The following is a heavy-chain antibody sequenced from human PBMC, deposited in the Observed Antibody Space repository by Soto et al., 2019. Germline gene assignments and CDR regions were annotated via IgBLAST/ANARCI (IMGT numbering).Heavy chain of an antibody. J-gene: IGHJ4*02. CDR1: GYTFTSYG. D-gene: IGHD2-2*01. CDR2: ISAYNGNT. V-gene: IGHV1-18*01. CDR3: ARADIVLVPAATPGYFDY. Sequence: ASVKVSCKASGYTFTSYGISWVRQAPGQGLEWMGWISAYNGNTNYAQKLQGRVTMTTDTSTSTAYMELRSLRSDDTAVYYCARADIVLVPAATPGYFDYWGQGTLVTVSS.